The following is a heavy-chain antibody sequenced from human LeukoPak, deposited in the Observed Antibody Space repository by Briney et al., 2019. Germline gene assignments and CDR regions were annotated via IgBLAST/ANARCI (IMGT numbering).Heavy chain of an antibody. J-gene: IGHJ4*02. V-gene: IGHV4-59*05. Sequence: GSLRLSCAASGFTFSSYSMNWVRQAPGKGLEWIGGIYYSGSTYYNPSLKSRVTISVDTSKNQFSLKLSSVTAADTAVYFCARRAFAGNYVHFDYWGQGTLVTVSS. CDR3: ARRAFAGNYVHFDY. CDR2: IYYSGST. CDR1: GFTFSSYSMN. D-gene: IGHD3-10*01.